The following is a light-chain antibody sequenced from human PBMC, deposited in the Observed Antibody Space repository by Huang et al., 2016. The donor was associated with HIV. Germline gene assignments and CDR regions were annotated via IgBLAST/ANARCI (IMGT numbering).Light chain of an antibody. V-gene: IGKV2-28*01. Sequence: DILMTQSPLSLSVTPGEPASLSCRSSQSLLHRNGNNYLDLYLQMPGQSPQLLIYVGSRRAHGRRDRLNGSGSGTDFTLKSSRVEAEDVGVYYCMQALQTPLTVGGGTKVEVK. J-gene: IGKJ4*01. CDR1: QSLLHRNGNNY. CDR3: MQALQTPLT. CDR2: VGS.